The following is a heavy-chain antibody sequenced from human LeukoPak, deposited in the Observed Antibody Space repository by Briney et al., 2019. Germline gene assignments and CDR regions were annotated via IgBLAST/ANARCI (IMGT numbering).Heavy chain of an antibody. CDR1: GGSFSGYY. CDR3: AHSSYYYYGMDV. CDR2: INHSGST. Sequence: SETLSLTCAVYGGSFSGYYWSWVRQPPGKGLEWIGEINHSGSTNYNPSLKSRVTISVDTSKNQFSLKLSSVTAADTAVYYCAHSSYYYYGMDVWGQGTTVTVSS. J-gene: IGHJ6*02. V-gene: IGHV4-34*01.